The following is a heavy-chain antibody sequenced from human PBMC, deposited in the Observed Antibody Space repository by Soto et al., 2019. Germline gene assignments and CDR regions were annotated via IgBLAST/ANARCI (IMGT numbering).Heavy chain of an antibody. V-gene: IGHV3-30*18. Sequence: QVQLVESGGGVVQPGRSLRLSCAASGFTFSSYGMHWVRQAPGKGLEWVAVISYDGSNKYYADSVKGRFTISRDNSKNTLYLQMNSLRAEDTAVYYCAKGGDSYGDPIDYWGQGTLVTVSS. CDR1: GFTFSSYG. D-gene: IGHD4-17*01. CDR2: ISYDGSNK. J-gene: IGHJ4*02. CDR3: AKGGDSYGDPIDY.